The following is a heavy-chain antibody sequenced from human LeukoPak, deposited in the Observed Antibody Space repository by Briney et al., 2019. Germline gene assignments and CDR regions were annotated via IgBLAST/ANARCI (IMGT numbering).Heavy chain of an antibody. CDR3: ARGGISIFGVVIYMDV. D-gene: IGHD3-3*01. Sequence: GGSLRLSCAASGFIFSDYYMSWIRQAPGKGLEWVSYISSSGSTMYYTDSVKGRFTISRDNAKDSLYLQMNSLRAEDTALYYCARGGISIFGVVIYMDVWGKGTTVTVSS. CDR1: GFIFSDYY. CDR2: ISSSGSTM. J-gene: IGHJ6*03. V-gene: IGHV3-11*01.